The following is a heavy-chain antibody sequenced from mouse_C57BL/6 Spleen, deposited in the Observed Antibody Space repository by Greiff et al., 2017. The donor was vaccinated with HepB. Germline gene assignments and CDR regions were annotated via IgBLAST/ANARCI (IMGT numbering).Heavy chain of an antibody. CDR3: ARDTTVVATNYVDY. D-gene: IGHD1-1*01. CDR2: IDPSDSYT. CDR1: GYTFTSYW. J-gene: IGHJ2*01. V-gene: IGHV1-50*01. Sequence: VQLQQPGAELVKPGASVKLSCKASGYTFTSYWMQWVKQRPGQGLEWIGEIDPSDSYTNYNQKFKGKATLTVDTSSSTAYMQISSLTSEDSAVYYCARDTTVVATNYVDYWGQGTTLTVSS.